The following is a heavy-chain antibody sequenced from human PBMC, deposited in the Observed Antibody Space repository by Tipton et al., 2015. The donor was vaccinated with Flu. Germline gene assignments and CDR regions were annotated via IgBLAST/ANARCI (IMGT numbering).Heavy chain of an antibody. D-gene: IGHD4-11*01. CDR2: IHYSGSP. V-gene: IGHV4-30-2*03. CDR1: GGSISSGGAY. J-gene: IGHJ5*02. Sequence: GLVKPSQTLSLSCAVSGGSISSGGAYWTWIRQVPGKGLEWIGNIHYSGSPHYNPSLKSRVTISVDTSKNQFSLRLSSVTAADTAVYYCARRDYSNYVSDPKNWFDPWGQGALVTVSS. CDR3: ARRDYSNYVSDPKNWFDP.